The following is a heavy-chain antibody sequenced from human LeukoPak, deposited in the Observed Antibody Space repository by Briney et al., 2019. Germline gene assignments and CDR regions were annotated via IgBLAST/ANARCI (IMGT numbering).Heavy chain of an antibody. CDR2: ISYDGSNK. Sequence: GGSLRLSCAASGFTFSSYAMHWVGRAPGRGLEWLEVISYDGSNKYYADSVKGRFTISRDNSKNTLYLQMNSLRAEDTAVYYCARWAVTTVKGFDPWGQGTLVTVSS. CDR3: ARWAVTTVKGFDP. CDR1: GFTFSSYA. D-gene: IGHD4-11*01. V-gene: IGHV3-30-3*01. J-gene: IGHJ5*02.